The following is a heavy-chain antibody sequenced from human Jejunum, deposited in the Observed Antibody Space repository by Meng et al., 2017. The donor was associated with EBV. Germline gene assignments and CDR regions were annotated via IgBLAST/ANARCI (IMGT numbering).Heavy chain of an antibody. J-gene: IGHJ5*01. D-gene: IGHD6-19*01. V-gene: IGHV3-53*01. CDR2: IYSDSTT. Sequence: QLGDSEGGLNRAGGSLRLSCEASGFIVSNSYFSWVRQAPGKGVEWVSVIYSDSTTHYADSVKGRFTMSRDNSKSTLFLQMDSLRVEDTAIYYCAKRETSGWYDLWGQGTLVTVSS. CDR1: GFIVSNSY. CDR3: AKRETSGWYDL.